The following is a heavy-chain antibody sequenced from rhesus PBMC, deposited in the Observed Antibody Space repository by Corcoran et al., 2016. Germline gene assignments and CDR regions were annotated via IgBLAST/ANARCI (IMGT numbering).Heavy chain of an antibody. CDR1: GGSISSNY. CDR3: ARDLYYSSGWYIYGLDS. Sequence: QVQLQESGPGLVKPSEPLSLTCAVSGGSISSNYWSWIRQPPGKGLKWIGRISGSGGSTDYNPSLKSRVTISTDTSKNQFSLKLSSVTAADTAVYYCARDLYYSSGWYIYGLDSWGQGVVVTVSS. D-gene: IGHD6-31*01. V-gene: IGHV4-173*01. J-gene: IGHJ6*01. CDR2: ISGSGGST.